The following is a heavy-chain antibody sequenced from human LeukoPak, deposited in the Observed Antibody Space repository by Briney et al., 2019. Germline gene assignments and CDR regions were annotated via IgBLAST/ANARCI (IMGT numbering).Heavy chain of an antibody. J-gene: IGHJ4*02. V-gene: IGHV3-48*03. D-gene: IGHD3-16*02. Sequence: GGSLRLSCAASGFTFSSYEMNWVRKAPAQGLDRVSYISNSGSTKYYADSVKGLFTSSRDNAKTSLYLQMNSLRAEDTDIYYCSRATFGGFIDYWGRGTLVTVSS. CDR1: GFTFSSYE. CDR3: SRATFGGFIDY. CDR2: ISNSGSTK.